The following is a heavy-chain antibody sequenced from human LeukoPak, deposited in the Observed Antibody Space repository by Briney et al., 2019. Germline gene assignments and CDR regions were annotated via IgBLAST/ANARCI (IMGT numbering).Heavy chain of an antibody. CDR1: GFTFGDYA. CDR2: IRSKAYGGTT. Sequence: PGGSLRLSCTASGFTFGDYAMSWFRQAPGKGLEWVGFIRSKAYGGTTEYAASVKGRFTISRDDSKSIAYLQMNSLKTEDTAVYYCTRPSSSGYYTADFQHWGQGTLVTVSS. CDR3: TRPSSSGYYTADFQH. D-gene: IGHD3-22*01. J-gene: IGHJ1*01. V-gene: IGHV3-49*03.